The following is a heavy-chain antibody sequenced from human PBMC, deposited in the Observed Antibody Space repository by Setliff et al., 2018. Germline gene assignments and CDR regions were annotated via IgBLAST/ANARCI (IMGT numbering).Heavy chain of an antibody. D-gene: IGHD2-21*02. V-gene: IGHV4-38-2*02. CDR1: GYSISSGSI. Sequence: PSETLSLTCTVSGYSISSGSIWGWSRQPPGKGLEWVGNIDHTGSINYHPSLKSRLTISRVTSKNQVSLKLNSVTATDTAVYYCARDLGHGGDSDYWGQGILVTVAS. J-gene: IGHJ4*02. CDR3: ARDLGHGGDSDY. CDR2: IDHTGSI.